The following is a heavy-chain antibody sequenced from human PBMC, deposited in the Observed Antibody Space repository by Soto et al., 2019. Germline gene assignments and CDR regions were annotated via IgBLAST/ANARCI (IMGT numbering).Heavy chain of an antibody. D-gene: IGHD6-13*01. CDR3: ARDWAAAGPFDY. V-gene: IGHV1-18*01. J-gene: IGHJ4*02. CDR2: ISAYNGNT. Sequence: QVQLVQSGAEVKKPGASVKVSCKASGYTFTSYGISWVRQAPGQGLEWMGWISAYNGNTNYAQKLQGRVTMTTDTTTSTDYMGLRSLRSDDTAVYCCARDWAAAGPFDYWGQGTLVTVSS. CDR1: GYTFTSYG.